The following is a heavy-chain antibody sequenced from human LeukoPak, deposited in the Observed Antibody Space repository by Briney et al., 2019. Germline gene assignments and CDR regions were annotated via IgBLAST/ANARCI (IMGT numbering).Heavy chain of an antibody. CDR2: ITHSGST. Sequence: SETLSLTCAVYGGSFSGYYWSWIRQPPGKGLEWIGEITHSGSTNYNPSLKSRVTISVDTSKNQFSLKLSSVTAADTAVYYCARGTGRTYYFDYWGQGTLVTVSS. CDR1: GGSFSGYY. V-gene: IGHV4-34*01. J-gene: IGHJ4*02. CDR3: ARGTGRTYYFDY. D-gene: IGHD2-15*01.